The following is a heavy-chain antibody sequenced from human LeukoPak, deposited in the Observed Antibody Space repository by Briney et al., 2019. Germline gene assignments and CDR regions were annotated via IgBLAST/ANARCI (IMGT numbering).Heavy chain of an antibody. CDR3: ARLTSGTHPNFDY. CDR2: VFYSGST. D-gene: IGHD3-10*01. V-gene: IGHV4-59*08. Sequence: SETLSLTCTVSGGSISSYYWSWIRQPPRKGLEWIGYVFYSGSTNYNPSLKSRVTISIDASKNHFSLSLSSVTAADTAVYYCARLTSGTHPNFDYWGQGTLVTVSS. J-gene: IGHJ4*02. CDR1: GGSISSYY.